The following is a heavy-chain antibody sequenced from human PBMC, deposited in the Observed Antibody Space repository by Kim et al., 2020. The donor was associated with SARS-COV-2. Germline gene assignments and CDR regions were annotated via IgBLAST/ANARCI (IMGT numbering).Heavy chain of an antibody. Sequence: YDPSLKSRVTISVDTSKNQFSLKLSSVTAADTAVYYCASIKFGVDTSDYWGQGTLVTVSS. D-gene: IGHD3-16*01. CDR3: ASIKFGVDTSDY. V-gene: IGHV4-39*01. J-gene: IGHJ4*02.